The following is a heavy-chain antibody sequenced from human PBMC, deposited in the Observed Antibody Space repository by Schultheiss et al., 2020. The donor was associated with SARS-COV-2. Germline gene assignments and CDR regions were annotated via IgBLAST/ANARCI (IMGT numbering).Heavy chain of an antibody. J-gene: IGHJ6*02. CDR2: IYHSGST. V-gene: IGHV4-34*01. CDR1: GFTFSSYA. CDR3: ARVLRHSYGTLSHYYYGMDV. D-gene: IGHD5-18*01. Sequence: GSLRLSCAASGFTFSSYAMHWVRQPPGKGLEWIGEIYHSGSTNYNPSLKSRVTISVDTSKNQFSLKLSSVTAADTAVYYCARVLRHSYGTLSHYYYGMDVWGQGTTVTVSS.